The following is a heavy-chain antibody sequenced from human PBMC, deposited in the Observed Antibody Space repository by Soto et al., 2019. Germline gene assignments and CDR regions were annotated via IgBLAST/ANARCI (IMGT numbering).Heavy chain of an antibody. J-gene: IGHJ4*02. CDR2: ISVGGSA. D-gene: IGHD2-2*02. V-gene: IGHV3-23*01. Sequence: EVQLLESGGGLIQPGGSLRLSCAVSGFTFSNYAMSWVRLAPGKGLEWVSTISVGGSAFYADSVKGRFTISRDNSKNTLFLQMNSLRAEDTALYHCAKRAPDTYYFDYWGQGTLVTVS. CDR3: AKRAPDTYYFDY. CDR1: GFTFSNYA.